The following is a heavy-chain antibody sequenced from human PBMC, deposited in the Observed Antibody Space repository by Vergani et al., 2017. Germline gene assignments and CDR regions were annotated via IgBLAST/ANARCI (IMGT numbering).Heavy chain of an antibody. V-gene: IGHV3-7*03. D-gene: IGHD6-19*01. CDR2: IKQDGSEK. J-gene: IGHJ3*02. CDR1: GFTFSSYW. CDR3: ARERKQWLTNAYDAFDI. Sequence: EVQLVESGGGLVQPGGSLRLSCAASGFTFSSYWMSWVRQAPGKGLEWVANIKQDGSEKYYVDSVKGRFTISRDNAKNSLYLQMNSLRAEDTAVYYCARERKQWLTNAYDAFDIWGQGTMVTVSS.